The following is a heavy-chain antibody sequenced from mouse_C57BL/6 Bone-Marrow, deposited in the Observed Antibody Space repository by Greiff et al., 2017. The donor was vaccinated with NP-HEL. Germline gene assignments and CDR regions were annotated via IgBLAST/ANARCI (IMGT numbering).Heavy chain of an antibody. CDR3: ARGPRDIDY. CDR2: IHPNSGST. Sequence: VQLKQPGAELVKPGASVKLSCKASGYTFTSYWMHWVKQRPGQGLEWIGMIHPNSGSTNYNEKFKSKATLTVDKSSSTAYMQLSSLTSEDSAVYYCARGPRDIDYWGQGTTLTVSS. D-gene: IGHD3-3*01. J-gene: IGHJ2*01. CDR1: GYTFTSYW. V-gene: IGHV1-64*01.